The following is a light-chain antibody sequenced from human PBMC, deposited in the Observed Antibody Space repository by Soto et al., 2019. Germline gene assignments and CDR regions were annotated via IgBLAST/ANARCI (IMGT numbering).Light chain of an antibody. Sequence: IVMTQSPGTLTVSPGERATLSCRASQSISSNLAWYQQKPGQAPRLLIYGASSRATGIPARFSGGGSGTEFTLTISSLQSEDFAVYYCQQFAGSFGGGTKVEIK. CDR2: GAS. CDR1: QSISSN. V-gene: IGKV3-15*01. CDR3: QQFAGS. J-gene: IGKJ4*02.